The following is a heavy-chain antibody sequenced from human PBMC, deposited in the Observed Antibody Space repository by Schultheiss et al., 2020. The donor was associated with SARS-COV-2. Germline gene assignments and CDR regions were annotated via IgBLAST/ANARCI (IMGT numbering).Heavy chain of an antibody. CDR1: GYTFTGYY. J-gene: IGHJ5*02. Sequence: ASVKVSCKASGYTFTGYYMHWVRQAPGQGLEWMGWINPNSGGTNYAQKFQGRVTMTRDTSISTAYMELSRLRSDDTAVYYCAARQMATSPYNWFVPWGQGTLVTVSS. D-gene: IGHD5-24*01. CDR2: INPNSGGT. V-gene: IGHV1-2*02. CDR3: AARQMATSPYNWFVP.